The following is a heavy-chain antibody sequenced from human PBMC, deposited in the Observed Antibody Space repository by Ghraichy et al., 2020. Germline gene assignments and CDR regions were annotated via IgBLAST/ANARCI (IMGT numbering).Heavy chain of an antibody. CDR1: GYTFTSYG. D-gene: IGHD1-7*01. CDR3: ARETEELELHDNYYYYYMDV. V-gene: IGHV1-18*01. Sequence: ASVKVSCKASGYTFTSYGISWVRQAPGQGLEWMGWISAYNGNTNYAQKLQGRVTMTTDTSTSTAYMELRSLRSDDTAVYYCARETEELELHDNYYYYYMDVWGKGTTVTVSS. CDR2: ISAYNGNT. J-gene: IGHJ6*03.